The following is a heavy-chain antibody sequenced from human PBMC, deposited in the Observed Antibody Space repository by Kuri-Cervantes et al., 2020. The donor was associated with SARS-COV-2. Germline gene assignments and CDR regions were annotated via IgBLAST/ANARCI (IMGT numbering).Heavy chain of an antibody. V-gene: IGHV4-34*01. J-gene: IGHJ5*02. Sequence: SETLSLTCAVYGGSFSGYYWSWIRQPPGKGLEWIGEINHSGSTNYNPSLKSRVTISVDTSKNQFSLKLSSVTAADTAVYYCARASEEHTIVVFITTGGWFDPWGQGTLVTVSS. D-gene: IGHD3-22*01. CDR3: ARASEEHTIVVFITTGGWFDP. CDR2: INHSGST. CDR1: GGSFSGYY.